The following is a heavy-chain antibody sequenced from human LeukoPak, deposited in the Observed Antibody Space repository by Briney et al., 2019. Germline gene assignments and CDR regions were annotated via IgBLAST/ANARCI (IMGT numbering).Heavy chain of an antibody. J-gene: IGHJ6*03. D-gene: IGHD6-13*01. V-gene: IGHV4-34*01. CDR1: GGSFSDYY. CDR2: IYYSGST. CDR3: ATEGGRQQLYYYYYMDV. Sequence: SETLSLTCAVYGGSFSDYYWGWIRQPPGKGLEWIGSIYYSGSTYYNPSLKSRVTISVDTSKNQFSLKLSSVTAADTAVYYCATEGGRQQLYYYYYMDVWGKGTTVTVSS.